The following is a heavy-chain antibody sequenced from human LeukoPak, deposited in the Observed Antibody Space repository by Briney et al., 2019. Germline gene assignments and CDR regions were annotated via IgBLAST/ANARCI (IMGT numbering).Heavy chain of an antibody. V-gene: IGHV4-59*01. CDR3: ARSGSYHNNFDY. J-gene: IGHJ4*02. Sequence: SETLSLTCTVSHVSISSYCWSSIRQPPGKGLEWSGYIYYSGSTNYNPSLKSRVTISVDTSKNQFSLKLNSVTSADTAVYYCARSGSYHNNFDYWGQGTLVTVSS. D-gene: IGHD1-26*01. CDR2: IYYSGST. CDR1: HVSISSYC.